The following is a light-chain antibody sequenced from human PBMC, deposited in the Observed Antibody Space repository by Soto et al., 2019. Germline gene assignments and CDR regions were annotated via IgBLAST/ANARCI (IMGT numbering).Light chain of an antibody. J-gene: IGLJ3*02. CDR1: SNDVGGYNY. V-gene: IGLV2-14*01. Sequence: QSALTQPASVSGSPGQSITISCTGTSNDVGGYNYVSWYQQHPGKAPKLMIDDVSDRPSGVSDRFSGSKSDNTASLTISGLQAEDEADYYCNSDTTSGTWVFGGGTKLTVL. CDR3: NSDTTSGTWV. CDR2: DVS.